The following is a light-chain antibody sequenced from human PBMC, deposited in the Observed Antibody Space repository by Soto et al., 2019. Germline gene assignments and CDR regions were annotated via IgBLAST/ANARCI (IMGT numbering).Light chain of an antibody. Sequence: DIQMTQSPSSLSASVGDRVTITCRASQGSSNYLAWYQQKPGKVPKLLIYAASTLQSGVPSRFSGSGSVTDFTLTISGLQPEDVATYYCQKYNSAPRTFGPGTKVDIK. CDR1: QGSSNY. CDR3: QKYNSAPRT. J-gene: IGKJ3*01. CDR2: AAS. V-gene: IGKV1-27*01.